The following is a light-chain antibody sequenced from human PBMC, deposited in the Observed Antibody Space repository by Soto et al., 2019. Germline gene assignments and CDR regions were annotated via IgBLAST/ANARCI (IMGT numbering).Light chain of an antibody. CDR1: SSNIGNNY. V-gene: IGLV1-51*01. CDR3: GTWDSSLSAVV. CDR2: DSN. Sequence: QSVLTQPPSVSAAPGQKVTISCSGSSSNIGNNYVSWYQQLPGTAPKLLIYDSNKRPSGIPDRCSGSKSGTSATLGITGLQTGDEADYYCGTWDSSLSAVVFGGGTKLTVL. J-gene: IGLJ2*01.